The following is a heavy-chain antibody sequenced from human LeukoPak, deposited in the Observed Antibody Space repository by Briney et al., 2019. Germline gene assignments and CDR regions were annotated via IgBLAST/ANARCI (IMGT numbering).Heavy chain of an antibody. J-gene: IGHJ5*02. D-gene: IGHD6-25*01. Sequence: SETLSLTCTVSGASISTYYCSWIRQPPGNGLEWIGSIYYSGSTNYNPSLKSRVTISVDTSKNQFSLKLSSVTAADTAVYYCASHSSERDWLDPWGQGTLVTVSS. CDR1: GASISTYY. V-gene: IGHV4-59*08. CDR3: ASHSSERDWLDP. CDR2: IYYSGST.